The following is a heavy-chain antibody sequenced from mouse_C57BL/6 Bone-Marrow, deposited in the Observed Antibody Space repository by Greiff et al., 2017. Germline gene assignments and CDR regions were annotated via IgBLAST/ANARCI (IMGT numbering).Heavy chain of an antibody. CDR2: IYPGNSDT. V-gene: IGHV1-5*01. D-gene: IGHD2-4*01. Sequence: VQLKQSGTVLARPGASVKMSCKTSGYTFTSYWMHWVKQRPGQGLEWIGAIYPGNSDTSYNQTFKGKAKLTAVTSASTAYMELSSLTNEDSAVYYCTRFPLYYDYDWFAYWGQGTLVTVSA. CDR1: GYTFTSYW. CDR3: TRFPLYYDYDWFAY. J-gene: IGHJ3*01.